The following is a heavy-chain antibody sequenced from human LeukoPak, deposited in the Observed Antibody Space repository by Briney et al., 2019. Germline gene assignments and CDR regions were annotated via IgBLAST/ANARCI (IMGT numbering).Heavy chain of an antibody. CDR3: ARDTDPTQLDY. CDR2: IYSGGST. CDR1: GFTVSSNY. V-gene: IGHV3-66*01. J-gene: IGHJ4*02. D-gene: IGHD4-17*01. Sequence: PGGSLRLSCAASGFTVSSNYMSWVRQAPRKGLEWVSVIYSGGSTYYADSVKGRFTISRDNSKNTLYLQMNSLRAEDTAVYYCARDTDPTQLDYWGQGTLVTVSS.